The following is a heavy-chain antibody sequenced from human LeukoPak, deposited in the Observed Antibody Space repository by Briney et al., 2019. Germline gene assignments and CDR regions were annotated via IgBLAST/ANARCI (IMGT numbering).Heavy chain of an antibody. Sequence: GGSLRLSCAASTFTFSNYWMSWVRQAPGKGLEWVSSISSGSGYIYYADSVKGRFTISRDNANKSLCLQMNSLRAEDTAVYYCTRASGSGSYYPFDFWGQGTLVTVSS. CDR3: TRASGSGSYYPFDF. CDR1: TFTFSNYW. D-gene: IGHD3-10*01. V-gene: IGHV3-21*01. CDR2: ISSGSGYI. J-gene: IGHJ4*02.